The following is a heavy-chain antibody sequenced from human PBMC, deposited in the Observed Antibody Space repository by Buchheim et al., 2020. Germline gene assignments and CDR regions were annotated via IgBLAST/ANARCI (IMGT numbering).Heavy chain of an antibody. Sequence: QVQLVESGGGVVQPGRSLRVSCAASGFIFSSYGMHWVRQAPGKGLEWLAFISNDGRNTYYEDSVQGRLTISRDNSKNTVYLQMNSLRPEDTAVYYCARDDEDYVWGSDRRASFDYWGQGTL. J-gene: IGHJ4*02. CDR1: GFIFSSYG. V-gene: IGHV3-30*03. CDR2: ISNDGRNT. D-gene: IGHD3-16*02. CDR3: ARDDEDYVWGSDRRASFDY.